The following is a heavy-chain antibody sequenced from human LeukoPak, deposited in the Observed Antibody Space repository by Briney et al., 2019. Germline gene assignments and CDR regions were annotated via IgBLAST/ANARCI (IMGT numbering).Heavy chain of an antibody. CDR3: VRDTPYFDWLSNDY. D-gene: IGHD3-9*01. CDR2: TKQDGSEK. Sequence: GGSLRLSCAASGFTFSSYSMNWVRQAPGKGLEWVANTKQDGSEKYYGDSVKGRFTISRDNAKSSLYLQMNNLRAEDTAVYYCVRDTPYFDWLSNDYWCQGTLVTVSS. V-gene: IGHV3-7*01. CDR1: GFTFSSYS. J-gene: IGHJ4*02.